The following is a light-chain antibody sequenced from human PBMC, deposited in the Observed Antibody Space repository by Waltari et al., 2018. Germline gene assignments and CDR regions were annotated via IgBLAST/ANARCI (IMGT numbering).Light chain of an antibody. V-gene: IGLV1-40*01. J-gene: IGLJ2*01. CDR1: RSNIGAGYD. CDR2: DNR. CDR3: QSFDNSLSGVV. Sequence: QSVLTQPPSVSGAPGQRVTISCTGSRSNIGAGYDVHWYQQIPGTDPKLLIYDNRGRPSGVPDRFSVSKSGTSASLAITGLQAEDEAAYYCQSFDNSLSGVVFGGGTKLTVL.